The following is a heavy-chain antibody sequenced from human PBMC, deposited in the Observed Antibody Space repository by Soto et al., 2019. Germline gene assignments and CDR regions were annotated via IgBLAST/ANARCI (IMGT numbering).Heavy chain of an antibody. V-gene: IGHV4-59*08. CDR2: IYYSGST. J-gene: IGHJ4*02. D-gene: IGHD2-2*01. CDR3: ARQPSLLAAYYSDY. CDR1: GGSISSYY. Sequence: SETLSLTCTVSGGSISSYYWSWIRQPPGKGLEWIGYIYYSGSTNYNPSLKSRVTISVDTSKNQFSLKLSSVTAADTAVYYCARQPSLLAAYYSDYWGQGTLVTVSS.